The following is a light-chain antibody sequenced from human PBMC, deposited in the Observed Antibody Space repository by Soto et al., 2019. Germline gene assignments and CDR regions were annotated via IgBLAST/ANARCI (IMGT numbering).Light chain of an antibody. CDR1: QSFSNN. CDR3: QQYSVWPLT. Sequence: EIVLTQSPATLSVSPGERAALSCSASQSFSNNLAWYQQKPGQPPRLLLFGASTRATGIPARFSGSGSEAEFALTISTLQSEDFAVYYCQQYSVWPLTFGGGTKVGIK. CDR2: GAS. V-gene: IGKV3D-15*01. J-gene: IGKJ4*01.